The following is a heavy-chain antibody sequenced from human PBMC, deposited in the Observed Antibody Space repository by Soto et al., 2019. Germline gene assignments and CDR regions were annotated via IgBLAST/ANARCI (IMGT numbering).Heavy chain of an antibody. V-gene: IGHV1-69*01. J-gene: IGHJ6*02. CDR2: IIPVYGTT. Sequence: QVQLMQSGAEVREPGSSVKVSCKASGITFSNYALNWVRQAPGQGLEWMGGIIPVYGTTDYAQNFQGRVTMTTDEATSTAYMDMSTLRSEDTAVYYCARGKRVYCRSTSCPPPPKYLYYYLGMDVWGQGTTVTVSS. CDR1: GITFSNYA. CDR3: ARGKRVYCRSTSCPPPPKYLYYYLGMDV. D-gene: IGHD2-2*01.